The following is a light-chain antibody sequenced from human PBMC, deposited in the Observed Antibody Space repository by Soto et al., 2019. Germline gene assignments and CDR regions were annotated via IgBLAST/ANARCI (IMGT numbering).Light chain of an antibody. CDR2: AAS. J-gene: IGKJ1*01. Sequence: AIQMTQSPSSLSASVGDRVTITCRASQAIRNDLGWYQQKPGKTPKLLIYAASTLQSGVPSRFSGSGSGTDFTLTISSLQPEDFATYYCLQDYNYPWTFGQGTKVEIK. CDR3: LQDYNYPWT. V-gene: IGKV1-6*01. CDR1: QAIRND.